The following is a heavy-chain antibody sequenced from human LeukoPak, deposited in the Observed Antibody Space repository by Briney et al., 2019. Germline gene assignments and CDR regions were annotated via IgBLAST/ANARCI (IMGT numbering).Heavy chain of an antibody. D-gene: IGHD3-16*01. CDR3: ARIDGPTVFTYYMDL. Sequence: AGSLRLSCAASGFSFNRRGMNWVRHPPGKGLEWVSYISPRSETIFYAESVRGRFAVSRDDAKGSLYLQLHTLRVEDTAVYYCARIDGPTVFTYYMDLWGKGTTVTVAS. CDR2: ISPRSETI. V-gene: IGHV3-48*04. CDR1: GFSFNRRG. J-gene: IGHJ6*03.